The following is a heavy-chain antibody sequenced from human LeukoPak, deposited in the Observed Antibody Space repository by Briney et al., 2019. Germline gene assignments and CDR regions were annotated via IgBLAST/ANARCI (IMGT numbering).Heavy chain of an antibody. Sequence: SETLSLTCTVSGGSISSGDYYWSWIRQPPGKGLEWIGYIYYSGSTYYNPSLKSRVTISVDTSKNQFSLKLSSVTAADTAVYYCARDGYYDYVWGSYRTGGYFDYWGQGTLVTVSS. CDR2: IYYSGST. CDR1: GGSISSGDYY. V-gene: IGHV4-30-4*01. J-gene: IGHJ4*02. D-gene: IGHD3-16*02. CDR3: ARDGYYDYVWGSYRTGGYFDY.